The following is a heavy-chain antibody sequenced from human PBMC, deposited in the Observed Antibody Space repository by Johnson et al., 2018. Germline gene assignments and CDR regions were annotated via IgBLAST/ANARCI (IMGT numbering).Heavy chain of an antibody. CDR1: GFTFSSYG. Sequence: QVQLVQSGGGVVQPGRSLRLSCAASGFTFSSYGMHWVRQAPGKGLEWVAVISYDGSNKYYADSVKGRFTISRDNSKNTLYLQMNSLKAEDTALYYCAKAISGGLHAFDIWGQGTMVTVSS. V-gene: IGHV3-30*18. J-gene: IGHJ3*02. CDR2: ISYDGSNK. D-gene: IGHD2-21*02. CDR3: AKAISGGLHAFDI.